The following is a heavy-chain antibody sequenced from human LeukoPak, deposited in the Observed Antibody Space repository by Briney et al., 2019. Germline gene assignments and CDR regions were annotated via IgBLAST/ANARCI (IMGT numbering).Heavy chain of an antibody. CDR2: INHSGST. CDR1: GGSFSGYY. D-gene: IGHD2-15*01. Sequence: SETLSLTCAVYGGSFSGYYWSWIRQPPGKGPEWIGEINHSGSTNYNPSLKSRVTISVDTSKNQFSLKLSSVTAADTAVYYCARAPGLCSGGSCYVGGRRSMDVWGQGTTVTVSS. CDR3: ARAPGLCSGGSCYVGGRRSMDV. J-gene: IGHJ6*02. V-gene: IGHV4-34*01.